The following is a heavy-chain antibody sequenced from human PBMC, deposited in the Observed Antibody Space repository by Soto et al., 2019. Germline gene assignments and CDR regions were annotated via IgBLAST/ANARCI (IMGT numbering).Heavy chain of an antibody. Sequence: QVQLQESGPGLVKPSQTLSLTCTVSGGSISSGDYYWSWIRQPPGKGLEWIGYIYYSGSTYYNPSLKSRVTISVDTSKNQFSLKLSSVTAADTAVYYCARAGGTVTTVLLGMDVWGQGTTVTVSS. D-gene: IGHD4-17*01. J-gene: IGHJ6*02. CDR3: ARAGGTVTTVLLGMDV. CDR1: GGSISSGDYY. V-gene: IGHV4-30-4*01. CDR2: IYYSGST.